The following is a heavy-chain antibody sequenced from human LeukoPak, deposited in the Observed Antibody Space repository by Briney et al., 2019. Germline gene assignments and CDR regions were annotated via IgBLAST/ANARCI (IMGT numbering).Heavy chain of an antibody. CDR2: MNPNSGNT. Sequence: ASVKVSCKASGYTFTSYDINWVRQATGQGLEWMGWMNPNSGNTGYAQKFQGRVTMTRNTSISTAYVELSSLRSDDTAIYYCARGLGYGSGSYYYGMDVWGQGTRSPSP. J-gene: IGHJ6*02. CDR3: ARGLGYGSGSYYYGMDV. V-gene: IGHV1-8*01. CDR1: GYTFTSYD. D-gene: IGHD3-10*01.